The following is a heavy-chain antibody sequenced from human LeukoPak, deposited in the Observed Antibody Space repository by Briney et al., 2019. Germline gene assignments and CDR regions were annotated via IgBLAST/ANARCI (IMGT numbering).Heavy chain of an antibody. D-gene: IGHD1-26*01. CDR2: VIPILGTT. V-gene: IGHV1-69*05. J-gene: IGHJ4*02. CDR3: ARDDGSATLGFDS. Sequence: GASVKVSCKASGTTFSRSASSWGRQAPGQGLEWMGGVIPILGTTNYAQKFQDRVSITTDESTSTAYMEVSSLRSVDTAAYYCARDDGSATLGFDSWGQGTLVTVSS. CDR1: GTTFSRSA.